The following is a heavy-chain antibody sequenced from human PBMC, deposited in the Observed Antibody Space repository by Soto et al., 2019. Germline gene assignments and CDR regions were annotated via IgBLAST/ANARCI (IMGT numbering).Heavy chain of an antibody. J-gene: IGHJ4*02. CDR1: GFTFSSSA. Sequence: QAGGSLRLSCAASGFTFSSSAMGWVRQAPGKGLEWLSLINYSGGTTYYADSVKGRFTISRDNSKNTLYLQMNSLRAEDTAVYYCATQDFRGTTGTTWGQGTLVTVSS. D-gene: IGHD1-1*01. CDR3: ATQDFRGTTGTT. CDR2: INYSGGTT. V-gene: IGHV3-23*05.